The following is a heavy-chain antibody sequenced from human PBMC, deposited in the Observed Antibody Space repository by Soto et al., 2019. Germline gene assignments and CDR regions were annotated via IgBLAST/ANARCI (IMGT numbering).Heavy chain of an antibody. CDR3: ARDMFPYSSSFFDY. CDR1: GFTFSSYA. V-gene: IGHV3-30-3*01. CDR2: ISYDGSYK. D-gene: IGHD6-13*01. Sequence: RRLSCAASGFTFSSYAMHWVRQAPGKGLEWVAVISYDGSYKYYADSVKGRFTISRDNSKNTLYLQMNSLRAEDTAVYYCARDMFPYSSSFFDYWGQGTLVTVSS. J-gene: IGHJ4*02.